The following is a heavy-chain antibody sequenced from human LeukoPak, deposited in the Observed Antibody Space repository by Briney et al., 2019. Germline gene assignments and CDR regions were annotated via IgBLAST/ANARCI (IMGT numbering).Heavy chain of an antibody. CDR2: INHSGST. CDR3: ARGRRVAARPFDY. CDR1: GGSFSGYY. J-gene: IGHJ4*02. D-gene: IGHD6-6*01. Sequence: PSETLSLTCAVYGGSFSGYYWSWIRQPPGKGLEWIGEINHSGSTNYNPSLKSRVTISVDTSKNQFSLRLSFVTAADTAVYYCARGRRVAARPFDYWGQGTLVTVSS. V-gene: IGHV4-34*01.